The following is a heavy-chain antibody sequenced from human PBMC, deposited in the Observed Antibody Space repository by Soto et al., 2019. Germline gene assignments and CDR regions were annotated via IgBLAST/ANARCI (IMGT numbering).Heavy chain of an antibody. CDR3: AKSALGFLMDV. V-gene: IGHV3-30*18. CDR2: ISYDGSNK. D-gene: IGHD7-27*01. Sequence: QVQLVESGGGVVQPGRSLRLSCAASGFIFSSYGMHWVRQAPGKGLEWVAIISYDGSNKYYADSVKGRFTISRDNSKNTLYLQMNSLRAEDTAVYYCAKSALGFLMDVWGQGTTVTVSS. CDR1: GFIFSSYG. J-gene: IGHJ6*02.